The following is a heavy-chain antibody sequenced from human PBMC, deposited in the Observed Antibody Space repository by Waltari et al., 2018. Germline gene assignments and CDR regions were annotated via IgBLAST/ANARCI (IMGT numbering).Heavy chain of an antibody. CDR2: ISSSSSTI. V-gene: IGHV3-48*04. CDR1: GFPFSRYS. Sequence: EVQLVESGGGLVQPGGSLRLSCAASGFPFSRYSMHWVRQAPGKGLEWVSYISSSSSTIYYADSVKGRFTISRDNAKNSLYLQMNSLRAEDTAVYYCARDWGGQQLPTDYWGQGTLVTVSS. CDR3: ARDWGGQQLPTDY. J-gene: IGHJ4*02. D-gene: IGHD6-13*01.